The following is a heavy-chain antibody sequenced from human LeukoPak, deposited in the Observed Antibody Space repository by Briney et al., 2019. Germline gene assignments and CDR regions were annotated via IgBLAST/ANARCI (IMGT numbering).Heavy chain of an antibody. Sequence: PGGSLRLSCAASGFTFSDYYMSWIRQAPGKGLEWVSYISSSGSTIYYADSVEGRFTISRDNAKNSLYLQMNSLRAEDTAVYYCARDWDYGSGSYYYWGQGTLVTVSS. CDR2: ISSSGSTI. CDR3: ARDWDYGSGSYYY. J-gene: IGHJ4*02. V-gene: IGHV3-11*04. CDR1: GFTFSDYY. D-gene: IGHD3-10*01.